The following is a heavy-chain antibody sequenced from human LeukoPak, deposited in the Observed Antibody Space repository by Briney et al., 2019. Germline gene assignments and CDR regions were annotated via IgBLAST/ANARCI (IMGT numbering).Heavy chain of an antibody. Sequence: GGSLRLSCAASGFTFSSYSMHWVRQAPGKGLEWVADISYHGSNKYYADSVKGRFTISRDNSKNTLYLQMNSLRAEDTAVYYCARDSAYCSGGSCYLFDYWGQGTLVTVSS. J-gene: IGHJ4*02. D-gene: IGHD2-15*01. CDR1: GFTFSSYS. CDR2: ISYHGSNK. CDR3: ARDSAYCSGGSCYLFDY. V-gene: IGHV3-30*03.